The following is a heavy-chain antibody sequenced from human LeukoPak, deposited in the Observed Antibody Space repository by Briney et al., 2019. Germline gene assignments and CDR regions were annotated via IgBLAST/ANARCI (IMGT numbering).Heavy chain of an antibody. V-gene: IGHV3-21*01. Sequence: AGSLTLSCAASGFSFSSYRMNWVRQAPGKGLEWVASIRSYSSYIHYADSVKGRFTISRDDAKKSLDLQINSLTAEDTAVNFCARYSEVYYYVDVWGAGTTVIVSS. J-gene: IGHJ6*03. CDR2: IRSYSSYI. CDR1: GFSFSSYR. D-gene: IGHD2-21*01. CDR3: ARYSEVYYYVDV.